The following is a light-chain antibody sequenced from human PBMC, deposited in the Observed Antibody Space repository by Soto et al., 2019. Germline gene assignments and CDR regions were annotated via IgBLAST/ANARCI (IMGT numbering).Light chain of an antibody. CDR1: QSVSSY. J-gene: IGKJ1*01. V-gene: IGKV3-11*01. CDR2: DAS. CDR3: QQRSNWPPKWT. Sequence: EIVLTQSPATLSLSPGERATLSCRASQSVSSYLAWYQQKPGQAPRLLIYDASNRATGIPARFSGSGSGTDFTLTISSLEPEDFAVYYCQQRSNWPPKWTLGQGTKVEIK.